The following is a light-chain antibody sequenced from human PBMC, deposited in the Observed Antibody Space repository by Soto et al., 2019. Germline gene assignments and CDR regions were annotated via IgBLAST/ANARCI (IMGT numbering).Light chain of an antibody. CDR2: DVS. Sequence: QSALTQPASVSGSPVQSITISCPGNSSDVCGYNYVSWYQQHTGKAPKLMIYDVSYRPSGVSDRFSGSKSGNTAYLTISGLQSEDEADYYCDSYTSGSSYVFGTGTKVTVL. J-gene: IGLJ1*01. V-gene: IGLV2-14*01. CDR3: DSYTSGSSYV. CDR1: SSDVCGYNY.